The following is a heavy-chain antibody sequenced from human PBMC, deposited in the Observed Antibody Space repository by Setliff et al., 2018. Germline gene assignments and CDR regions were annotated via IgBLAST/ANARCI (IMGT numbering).Heavy chain of an antibody. V-gene: IGHV4-31*03. J-gene: IGHJ2*01. Sequence: SETLSLTCIVSGASISSDGYYWSWIRQHPGKGLEWIGYIYYNGNTYYNPSLKSRVTISLDTSKNQFSMELSSVTAADTAVYYCARSRTIAVKGGVFAVWGRGTLVTVSS. CDR3: ARSRTIAVKGGVFAV. CDR1: GASISSDGYY. D-gene: IGHD6-19*01. CDR2: IYYNGNT.